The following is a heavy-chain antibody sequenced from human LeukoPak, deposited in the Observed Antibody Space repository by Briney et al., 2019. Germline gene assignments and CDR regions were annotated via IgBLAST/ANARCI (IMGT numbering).Heavy chain of an antibody. V-gene: IGHV4-61*02. CDR2: ISSSGSN. Sequence: PSETLSLTCSVSGGSISSSHYYWNWVRQPAGKGLEWIGRISSSGSNTYSPSLQSRVTMSVGTSNNHFSLRLTSVTAADTALYFCTIFVVAESDAFEIWGQGTMVTVSS. J-gene: IGHJ3*02. D-gene: IGHD3-3*02. CDR1: GGSISSSHYY. CDR3: TIFVVAESDAFEI.